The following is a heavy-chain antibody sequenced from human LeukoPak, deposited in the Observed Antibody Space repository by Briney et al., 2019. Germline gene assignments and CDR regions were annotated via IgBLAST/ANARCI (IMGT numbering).Heavy chain of an antibody. CDR2: IYSGGST. V-gene: IGHV3-53*01. Sequence: GGSLRLSCAASGFTVSSNYMSWVRQAPGKGLEWVSVIYSGGSTYYADSVKGRFTISRDNSKNTLYLQMNSLRAEDTAVYYCARPNVLRYFDWLAGAFDIWGQGTMVTVSS. CDR1: GFTVSSNY. CDR3: ARPNVLRYFDWLAGAFDI. D-gene: IGHD3-9*01. J-gene: IGHJ3*02.